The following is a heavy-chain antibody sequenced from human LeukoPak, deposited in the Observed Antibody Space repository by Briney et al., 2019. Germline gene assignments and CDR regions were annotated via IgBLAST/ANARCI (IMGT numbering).Heavy chain of an antibody. CDR2: IQEDGSEK. V-gene: IGHV3-7*01. Sequence: PGGSLRLSCAASGFRFSEYWMTWVRQAPGKGLEWVVNIQEDGSEKYYVDSVKGRFTISRDNAKNSVYLQMDSLRAEDTAVYYCARGGPKGAFDIWGQGTMVTVSS. CDR3: ARGGPKGAFDI. D-gene: IGHD3/OR15-3a*01. J-gene: IGHJ3*02. CDR1: GFRFSEYW.